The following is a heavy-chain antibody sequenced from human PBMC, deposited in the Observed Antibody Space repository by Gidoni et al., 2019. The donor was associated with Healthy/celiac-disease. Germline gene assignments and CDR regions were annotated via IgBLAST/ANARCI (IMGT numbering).Heavy chain of an antibody. D-gene: IGHD2-15*01. Sequence: QVQLQESGPGLVKPSETLSLTCTVSGYSISSGYSWGWIRQPPGKGLEWIGRIYHSGSTYYNPSLKSRVTISVDTSKNQFSLKLSSVTAADTAVYDCARDRGVVVVVAATLAGWFDPWGQGTLVTVSS. CDR2: IYHSGST. CDR3: ARDRGVVVVVAATLAGWFDP. CDR1: GYSISSGYS. J-gene: IGHJ5*02. V-gene: IGHV4-38-2*02.